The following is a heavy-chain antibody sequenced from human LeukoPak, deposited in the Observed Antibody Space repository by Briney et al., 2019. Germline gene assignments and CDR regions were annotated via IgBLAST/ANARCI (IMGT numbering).Heavy chain of an antibody. CDR2: ISYDGSNK. J-gene: IGHJ4*02. CDR3: AKDALQWLVIFNFDY. Sequence: GGSLRRSCAASGFTFSSYGMHWVRQAPGKGLEWVAVISYDGSNKYYADSVKGRFTISRDNSKNTLYLQMNNLRAEDTAVYYCAKDALQWLVIFNFDYWGQGTLVTVSS. CDR1: GFTFSSYG. V-gene: IGHV3-30*18. D-gene: IGHD6-19*01.